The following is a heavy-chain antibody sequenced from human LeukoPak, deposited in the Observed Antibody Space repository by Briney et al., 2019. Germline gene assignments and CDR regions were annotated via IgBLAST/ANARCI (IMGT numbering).Heavy chain of an antibody. CDR2: IIPIFGTA. J-gene: IGHJ4*02. V-gene: IGHV1-69*01. CDR1: GGTFSSYA. CDR3: ARGYCSSTSCYPGEFDY. Sequence: SVKVSCKASGGTFSSYAISWVRQAPGQGLEWMGGIIPIFGTANYAQKFQGRVTITADESTSTAYMELSSLRSEDTAVYYCARGYCSSTSCYPGEFDYWGQGTLVTVSS. D-gene: IGHD2-2*01.